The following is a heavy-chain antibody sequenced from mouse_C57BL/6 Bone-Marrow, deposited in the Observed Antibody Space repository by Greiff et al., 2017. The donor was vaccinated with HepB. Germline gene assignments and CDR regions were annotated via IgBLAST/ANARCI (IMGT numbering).Heavy chain of an antibody. J-gene: IGHJ1*03. CDR1: GFTFSDYG. CDR3: ARQGYGSSYGWYFDV. D-gene: IGHD1-1*01. Sequence: EVHLVESGGVLVQPGGSLKLSCAASGFTFSDYGMAWVRQAPRKGPEWVAFISNLAYSIYYADTVTGRFTISRENAKNTLYLEMSSLRSEDTAMYYCARQGYGSSYGWYFDVWGTGTTVTVSS. CDR2: ISNLAYSI. V-gene: IGHV5-15*01.